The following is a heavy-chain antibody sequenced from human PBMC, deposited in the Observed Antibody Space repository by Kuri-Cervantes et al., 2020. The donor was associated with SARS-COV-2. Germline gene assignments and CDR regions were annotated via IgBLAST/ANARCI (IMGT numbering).Heavy chain of an antibody. CDR1: GYSISSGYY. CDR3: ARDLGGSNYGGGDY. Sequence: ESLKISCAVSGYSISSGYYWGWIRQPPGKGLEWIESIYHSGSTYYNPSLKSRVTISVDTSKNQFSLKLSSVTAADTAVYYCARDLGGSNYGGGDYWGQGTLVTVSS. D-gene: IGHD4-23*01. V-gene: IGHV4-38-2*02. CDR2: IYHSGST. J-gene: IGHJ4*02.